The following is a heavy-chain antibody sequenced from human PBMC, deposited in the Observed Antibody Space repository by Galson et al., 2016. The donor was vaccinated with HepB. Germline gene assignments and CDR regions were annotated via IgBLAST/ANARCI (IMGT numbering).Heavy chain of an antibody. Sequence: SLRLSCAASGFPFFSYSLHWVRQAPGEGLEWVALISEDGSKKYYADSVKGRVTISRDNSKNTIYLQMGRLSVEDTATYYCARELTLVQSNTPFDYFSYGMDGWGKGSTVTVSS. CDR2: ISEDGSKK. V-gene: IGHV3-30*04. CDR1: GFPFFSYS. D-gene: IGHD4/OR15-4a*01. J-gene: IGHJ6*04. CDR3: ARELTLVQSNTPFDYFSYGMDG.